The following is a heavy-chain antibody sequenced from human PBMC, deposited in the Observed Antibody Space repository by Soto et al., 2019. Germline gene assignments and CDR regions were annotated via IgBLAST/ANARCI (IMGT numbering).Heavy chain of an antibody. J-gene: IGHJ4*02. CDR1: VYTLTELS. CDR3: TTWKIVVVTAALRY. D-gene: IGHD2-21*02. CDR2: FDPEDGET. Sequence: ASVKVSCKVSVYTLTELSMHWVRQAPGKGLEWMGGFDPEDGETIYAQKFQGRVTMTEDTSTDTAYMELSSLRSEDTAVYYCTTWKIVVVTAALRYWGQGTLVTVSS. V-gene: IGHV1-24*01.